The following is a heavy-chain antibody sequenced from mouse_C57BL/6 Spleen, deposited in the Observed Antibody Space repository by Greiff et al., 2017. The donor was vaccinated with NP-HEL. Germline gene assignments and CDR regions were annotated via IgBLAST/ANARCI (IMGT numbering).Heavy chain of an antibody. J-gene: IGHJ2*01. Sequence: EVQLQESGGGLVKPGGSLKLSCAASGFTFSSYAMSWVRQTPEKRLEWVATISDGGSYTYYPDNVKGRFTISRDNAKNNLYLQMSHLKSEDTAMYYCARERGITTVVKSFDYWGQGTTLTVSS. CDR3: ARERGITTVVKSFDY. D-gene: IGHD1-1*01. CDR2: ISDGGSYT. V-gene: IGHV5-4*01. CDR1: GFTFSSYA.